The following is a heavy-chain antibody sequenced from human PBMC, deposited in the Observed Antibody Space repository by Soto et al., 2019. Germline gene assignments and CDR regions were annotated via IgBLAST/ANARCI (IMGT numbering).Heavy chain of an antibody. J-gene: IGHJ4*02. CDR1: GFTFSSYA. V-gene: IGHV3-23*01. CDR3: AKRSQVFWTPAEFDY. CDR2: ISGSGGST. D-gene: IGHD1-1*01. Sequence: GGSLRLSCAASGFTFSSYAMSWVRQAPGKGLEWVSAISGSGGSTYYADSVKGRFTISRDNSKNTLYLQMNSLRAEDTAVYYCAKRSQVFWTPAEFDYWGQGTLVTVSS.